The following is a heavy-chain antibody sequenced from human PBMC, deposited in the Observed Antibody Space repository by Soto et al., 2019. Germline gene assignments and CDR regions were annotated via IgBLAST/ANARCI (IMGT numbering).Heavy chain of an antibody. Sequence: ASVKVSCKASGYIFTNFALHWVRQAPGHRPECLGWINPGNGQTYYSQKFQGRVTINRDTSATTAYMELSSLRSEDTAVYYCHTTAAGRNFDYWGQRTLVTVSS. CDR2: INPGNGQT. V-gene: IGHV1-3*01. J-gene: IGHJ4*02. D-gene: IGHD6-13*01. CDR1: GYIFTNFA. CDR3: HTTAAGRNFDY.